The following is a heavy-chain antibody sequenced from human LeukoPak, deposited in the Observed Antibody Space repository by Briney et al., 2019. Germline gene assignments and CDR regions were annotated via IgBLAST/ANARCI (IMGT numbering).Heavy chain of an antibody. D-gene: IGHD3-22*01. CDR1: SDSLSSYY. CDR2: IYYSGST. J-gene: IGHJ4*02. CDR3: ARQGSSGYLYYFDF. V-gene: IGHV4-59*08. Sequence: PSETLSLTCTVSSDSLSSYYWSWIRQPPGKGLEWIGYIYYSGSTNYNPSLKSRVTISVDTSKNQFSLKLSSVTAADTAVYYCARQGSSGYLYYFDFWGQGTLVTVSS.